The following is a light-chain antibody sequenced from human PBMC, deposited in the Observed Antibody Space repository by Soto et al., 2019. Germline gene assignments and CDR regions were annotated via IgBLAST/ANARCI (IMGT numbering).Light chain of an antibody. CDR2: AAS. CDR1: QSVSSN. J-gene: IGKJ1*01. V-gene: IGKV3-15*01. CDR3: QQYNDWPRT. Sequence: ELVMTQSPATLSVSPGERATLSCRASQSVSSNLAWFQQKPGQAPRLLIYAASTRATGIPARFSGSGSGTEFTLTISSLQSADFAVYYCQQYNDWPRTFGPGTKVDIK.